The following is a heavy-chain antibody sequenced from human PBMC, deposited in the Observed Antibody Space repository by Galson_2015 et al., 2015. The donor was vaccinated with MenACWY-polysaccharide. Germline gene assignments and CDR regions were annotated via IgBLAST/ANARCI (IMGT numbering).Heavy chain of an antibody. CDR1: GFIFNTFA. J-gene: IGHJ4*02. CDR2: ISYDGSNK. V-gene: IGHV3-30-3*01. Sequence: SLRLSCAGSGFIFNTFAMNWVRQAPGKGLEWVALISYDGSNKYHADSVKGRFTISRNNSKNTVYLQMDSLRPEDTALYYCARGVRSFARSDYWGQGAQVTVSS. D-gene: IGHD3-10*01. CDR3: ARGVRSFARSDY.